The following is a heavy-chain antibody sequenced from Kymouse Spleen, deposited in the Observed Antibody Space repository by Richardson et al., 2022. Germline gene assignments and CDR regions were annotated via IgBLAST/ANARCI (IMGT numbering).Heavy chain of an antibody. V-gene: IGHV4-4*02. J-gene: IGHJ4*02. CDR2: IYHSGST. D-gene: IGHD3-10*01. CDR1: GGSISSSNW. CDR3: ARGGLVVRGVIMRDYFDY. Sequence: QVQLQESGPGLVKPSGTLSLTCAVSGGSISSSNWWSWVRQPPGKGLEWIGEIYHSGSTNYNPSLKSRVTISVDKSKNQFSLKLSSVTAADTAVYYCARGGLVVRGVIMRDYFDYWGQGTLVTVSS.